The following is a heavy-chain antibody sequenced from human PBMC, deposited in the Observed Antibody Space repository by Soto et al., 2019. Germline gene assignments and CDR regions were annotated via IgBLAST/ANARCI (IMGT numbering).Heavy chain of an antibody. CDR1: GFTFNSYS. CDR3: ARPSSGWEKWFDP. V-gene: IGHV3-48*02. CDR2: ISSSSTTK. Sequence: PGGSLRLSCAASGFTFNSYSMNWVRQAPGKGLEWVSYISSSSTTKYYTDSVKGRFTISRDNAKNSLYLQMNSLRDDDTAVYYCARPSSGWEKWFDPWGQGTLVTVSS. D-gene: IGHD6-19*01. J-gene: IGHJ5*02.